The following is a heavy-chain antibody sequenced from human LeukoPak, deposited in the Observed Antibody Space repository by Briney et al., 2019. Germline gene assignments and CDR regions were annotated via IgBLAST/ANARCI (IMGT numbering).Heavy chain of an antibody. J-gene: IGHJ4*02. CDR1: GGTFSSYA. D-gene: IGHD5-18*01. CDR3: SLRWIQLWLDIDY. CDR2: IIPIFGTA. V-gene: IGHV1-69*06. Sequence: ASVKVSCKASGGTFSSYAISWVRQAPGLGLEWMGGIIPIFGTANYAQKFQGRVTITADKSTSTAYMELSSLRPEDTAVYYCSLRWIQLWLDIDYWGQGTLVTVSS.